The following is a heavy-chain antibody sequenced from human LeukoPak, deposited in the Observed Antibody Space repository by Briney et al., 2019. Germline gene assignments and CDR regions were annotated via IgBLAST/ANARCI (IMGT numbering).Heavy chain of an antibody. Sequence: PGGSLRLSCAASGFTFSSYEMHWVRQAPGKGLEWVSSISATSSYIYYADSARGRFTISRDNAKNSLYLQMNSLRAEDTAVYYCARDKTEQWLVLEAFNIWGQGTVVTVSS. J-gene: IGHJ3*02. CDR3: ARDKTEQWLVLEAFNI. D-gene: IGHD6-19*01. V-gene: IGHV3-21*01. CDR2: ISATSSYI. CDR1: GFTFSSYE.